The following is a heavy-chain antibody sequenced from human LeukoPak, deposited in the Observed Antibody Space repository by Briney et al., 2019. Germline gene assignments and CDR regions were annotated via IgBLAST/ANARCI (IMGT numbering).Heavy chain of an antibody. Sequence: GGSLRLSCAASGFTFSSYEMNWVRQAPGKGLGWVSYISSSGSTIYYADSVKGRFTISRDNAKNSLYLQMNSLRAEDTAIYYCAELGITMIGGVWGKGTTVTISS. V-gene: IGHV3-48*03. CDR1: GFTFSSYE. J-gene: IGHJ6*04. CDR3: AELGITMIGGV. CDR2: ISSSGSTI. D-gene: IGHD3-10*02.